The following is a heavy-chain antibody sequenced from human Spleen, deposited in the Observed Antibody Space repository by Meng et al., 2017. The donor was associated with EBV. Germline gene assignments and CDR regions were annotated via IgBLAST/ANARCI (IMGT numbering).Heavy chain of an antibody. D-gene: IGHD4-17*01. CDR3: ARGAYGDSYNWFGP. V-gene: IGHV3-11*04. CDR2: VSDSTI. CDR1: GFTFSNYY. J-gene: IGHJ5*02. Sequence: VELVESGGVLVKPGGSLRLYCAASGFTFSNYYMSWIRQALSVSDSTIYYADSVKGRFTISRDNAKNSLYLQMNSLRADDPGVYYCARGAYGDSYNWFGPWGQGTLVTVSS.